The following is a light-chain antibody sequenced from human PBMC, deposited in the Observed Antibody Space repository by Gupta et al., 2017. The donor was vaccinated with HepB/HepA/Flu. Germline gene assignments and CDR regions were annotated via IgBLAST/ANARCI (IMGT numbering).Light chain of an antibody. CDR1: SSDVGAYNY. J-gene: IGLJ1*01. Sequence: QSALTQPASVSGSPGQSISISCTGPSSDVGAYNYVSWYQQHPGKAPKLMIYDVNNRPSGVSNRFSGSKSGNTDALTISGLQAEDEADYYCTSYTTSSTYVFGTGTKVTVL. CDR2: DVN. V-gene: IGLV2-14*03. CDR3: TSYTTSSTYV.